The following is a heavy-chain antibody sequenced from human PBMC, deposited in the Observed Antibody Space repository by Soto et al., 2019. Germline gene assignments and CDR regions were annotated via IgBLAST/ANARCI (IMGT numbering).Heavy chain of an antibody. Sequence: GGSLRLSCAASQCKFTIYWMSWVRQAPGKGLEWVATINQDGSEKDYVESAKGRFTISRDNAKNSLYLEMNSLRAEDTAVYYCATIEVYYCGTGTYYPSYFDFWGQGTLVTVSS. V-gene: IGHV3-7*03. J-gene: IGHJ4*02. CDR1: QCKFTIYW. CDR3: ATIEVYYCGTGTYYPSYFDF. D-gene: IGHD3-10*01. CDR2: INQDGSEK.